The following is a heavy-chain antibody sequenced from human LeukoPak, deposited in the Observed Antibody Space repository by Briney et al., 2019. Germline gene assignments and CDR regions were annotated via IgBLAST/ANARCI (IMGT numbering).Heavy chain of an antibody. CDR2: IYYSGST. V-gene: IGHV4-59*01. Sequence: PSETLSLTCTVSGGSISSYYWSWIRQPPGKGLEWIGYIYYSGSTNYNPSLKSRVTISVDTSKNQFSLKLSSVTAADTAVYYCARMSSGSSSRKVRGVTPLDWFDPWGQGTLVTVSP. J-gene: IGHJ5*02. CDR3: ARMSSGSSSRKVRGVTPLDWFDP. D-gene: IGHD3-10*01. CDR1: GGSISSYY.